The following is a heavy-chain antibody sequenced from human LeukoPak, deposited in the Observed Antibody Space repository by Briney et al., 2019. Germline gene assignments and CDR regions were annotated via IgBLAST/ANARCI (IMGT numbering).Heavy chain of an antibody. J-gene: IGHJ4*02. D-gene: IGHD3-9*01. CDR1: GGSFSGYY. CDR2: INHSGST. CDR3: ARATYDILTSYSVWNFDY. Sequence: SETLSLTCAVYGGSFSGYYWSWIRQPPGKGLEWIGEINHSGSTNYNPSLKSRVTISVDTSKNQFSLKLSSVTAADTAVYYCARATYDILTSYSVWNFDYWGQGTLVTVSS. V-gene: IGHV4-34*01.